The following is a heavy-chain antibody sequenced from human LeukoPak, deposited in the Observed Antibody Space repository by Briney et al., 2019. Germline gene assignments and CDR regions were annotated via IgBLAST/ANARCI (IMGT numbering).Heavy chain of an antibody. CDR3: ARGGYDFWSGIFDY. CDR2: INPNGGGT. CDR1: GYTFTGYY. V-gene: IGHV1-2*02. Sequence: ASVKVSCKASGYTFTGYYMHWVRQAPGQGLEWMGWINPNGGGTNYAQKFQGRVTMTRDTSISTAYMELSRLRSDDTAVYYCARGGYDFWSGIFDYWGQGTLVTVSS. J-gene: IGHJ4*02. D-gene: IGHD3-3*01.